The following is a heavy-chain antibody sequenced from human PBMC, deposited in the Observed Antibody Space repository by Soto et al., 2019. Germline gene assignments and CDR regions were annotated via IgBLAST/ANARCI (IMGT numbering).Heavy chain of an antibody. Sequence: QITLKESGPPLVKPTQTLTLTCTFSGFSFSTSGVGVGWIRQPPGKDLEWLALIYWNDDKGYSPPLKSMLTINKDHAKTQVVFTMTNTDPVDTATYYWFSGSFPNWFDPWGQGTLVTVSS. V-gene: IGHV2-5*01. J-gene: IGHJ5*02. CDR1: GFSFSTSGVG. CDR2: IYWNDDK. D-gene: IGHD3-10*01. CDR3: FSGSFPNWFDP.